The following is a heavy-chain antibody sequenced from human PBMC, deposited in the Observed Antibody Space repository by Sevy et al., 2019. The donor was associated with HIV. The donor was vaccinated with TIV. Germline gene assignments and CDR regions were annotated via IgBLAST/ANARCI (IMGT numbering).Heavy chain of an antibody. J-gene: IGHJ5*02. V-gene: IGHV5-51*01. Sequence: GESLKISCKGSGYSFTSYWIGWVRQMPGKGLEWMGIIYPGDSDTRYSPTFQGQVTISADKSISTAYLQWSSLKASETAMYYCARQGDYYDSSGHGDWFDPWGQGTLVNVSS. CDR2: IYPGDSDT. D-gene: IGHD3-22*01. CDR3: ARQGDYYDSSGHGDWFDP. CDR1: GYSFTSYW.